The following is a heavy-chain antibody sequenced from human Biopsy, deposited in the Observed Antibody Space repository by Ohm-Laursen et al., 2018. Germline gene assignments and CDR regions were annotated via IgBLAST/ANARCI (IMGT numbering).Heavy chain of an antibody. V-gene: IGHV1-2*02. CDR3: ARNTGWYGDLYYFDY. CDR1: GYSFTSYY. D-gene: IGHD6-19*01. CDR2: ISPKSGDT. J-gene: IGHJ4*02. Sequence: GSSVKVSCKASGYSFTSYYIHWVRQAPGQGLEWMGWISPKSGDTNYAHKFQGNITMTRDTSMSTAYMEMSRLRCADTAVYFCARNTGWYGDLYYFDYWGQGTLVTVSS.